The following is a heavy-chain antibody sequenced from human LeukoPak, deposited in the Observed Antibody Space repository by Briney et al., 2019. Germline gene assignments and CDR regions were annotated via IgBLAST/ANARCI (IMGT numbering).Heavy chain of an antibody. CDR1: GGSFSGYY. CDR3: ARGGQGSHFVVVPAAIRLDP. V-gene: IGHV4-34*01. Sequence: SETLSLTCAVYGGSFSGYYWSWIRQPPGKGLEWIGEINHRGSTNYNPSLKSRVTISVDTSKNQFSLKLSSVTAADTAVYYFARGGQGSHFVVVPAAIRLDPWGQGTLGTVSS. J-gene: IGHJ5*02. D-gene: IGHD2-2*01. CDR2: INHRGST.